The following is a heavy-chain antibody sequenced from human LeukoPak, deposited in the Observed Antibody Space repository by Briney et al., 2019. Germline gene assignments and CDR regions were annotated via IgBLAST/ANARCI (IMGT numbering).Heavy chain of an antibody. CDR1: GYTFTSYY. Sequence: ASVKVSCKASGYTFTSYYIHRVRQAPGQGLEWMGIINPSGGSTSYAQKFQGRVTMTRDTSTSTVYMELSSLRSEDTAVYYCARSDSGHFDYWGQGTLVTVSS. V-gene: IGHV1-46*01. CDR2: INPSGGST. J-gene: IGHJ4*02. D-gene: IGHD2-15*01. CDR3: ARSDSGHFDY.